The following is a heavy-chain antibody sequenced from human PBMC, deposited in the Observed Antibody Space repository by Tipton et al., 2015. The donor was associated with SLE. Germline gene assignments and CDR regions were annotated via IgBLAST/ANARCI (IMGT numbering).Heavy chain of an antibody. J-gene: IGHJ2*01. CDR2: IYYSGIT. CDR1: GDSISNHY. CDR3: ARGYCTGGGCQLMYFDL. D-gene: IGHD2-8*02. Sequence: TLSLTCTVSGDSISNHYWSWIWQPPGKGLEWIGYIYYSGITNYNPSLKSRVTISVDTSNNQFSLKLTSVTAADTAVYYCARGYCTGGGCQLMYFDLWGHGTLVTVSS. V-gene: IGHV4-59*11.